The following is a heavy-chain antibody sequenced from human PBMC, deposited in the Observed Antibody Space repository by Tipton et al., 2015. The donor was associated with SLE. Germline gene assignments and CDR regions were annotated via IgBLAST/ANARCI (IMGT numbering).Heavy chain of an antibody. V-gene: IGHV4-59*01. CDR2: IYYSGST. CDR3: ARDTGYSLDWYFDL. D-gene: IGHD6-13*01. Sequence: TLSLTCTVSGGSISSYYWSWIRQPPGKGLEWIGYIYYSGSTNYNPSLKSRVTISVDTSKNQFSLKLSSVTAADTAVYYCARDTGYSLDWYFDLWGRGTLVTVSS. CDR1: GGSISSYY. J-gene: IGHJ2*01.